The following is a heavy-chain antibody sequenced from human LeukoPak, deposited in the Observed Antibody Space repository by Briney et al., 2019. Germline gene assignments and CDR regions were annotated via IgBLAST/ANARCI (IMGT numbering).Heavy chain of an antibody. CDR2: ISSSSYI. V-gene: IGHV3-21*01. CDR3: AKLTYGDYVSVDY. CDR1: GFTFSSYS. D-gene: IGHD4-17*01. Sequence: PGGSLRLSCAASGFTFSSYSMNWVRQAPGKGLEWVSSISSSSYIYYADSVKGRFTISRDNAKNSLYLQMNSLRAEDTAVYYCAKLTYGDYVSVDYWGQGTLVTVSS. J-gene: IGHJ4*02.